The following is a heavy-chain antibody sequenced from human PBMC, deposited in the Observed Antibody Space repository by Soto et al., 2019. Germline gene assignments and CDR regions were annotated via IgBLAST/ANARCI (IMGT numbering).Heavy chain of an antibody. Sequence: SETLSLICSLPCSSGSSGIYSCGWISQPPGKGLQWIGSSSYTGNTYFNPSLRSRVTISFDTSKNQFSLRLTSVTASDTAVYYCARPDSSSWAAPFGSWGQGTLVTVS. D-gene: IGHD6-13*01. V-gene: IGHV4-39*01. J-gene: IGHJ4*02. CDR3: ARPDSSSWAAPFGS. CDR2: SSYTGNT. CDR1: CSSGSSGIYS.